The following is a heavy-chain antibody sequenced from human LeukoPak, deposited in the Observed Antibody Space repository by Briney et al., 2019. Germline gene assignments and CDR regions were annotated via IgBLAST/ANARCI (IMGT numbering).Heavy chain of an antibody. D-gene: IGHD1-26*01. CDR2: VYSENT. Sequence: AETLSLTCTVSGYSISSSSFFWVCIRQPPGKELEWIVTVYSENTYYNPSLKSRFSISIDTSKNHFYLPMSSVTAAETAVYFCARGLEVRARVGYHSYMDVWGKGTTVTVSS. V-gene: IGHV4-39*07. CDR3: ARGLEVRARVGYHSYMDV. CDR1: GYSISSSSFF. J-gene: IGHJ6*03.